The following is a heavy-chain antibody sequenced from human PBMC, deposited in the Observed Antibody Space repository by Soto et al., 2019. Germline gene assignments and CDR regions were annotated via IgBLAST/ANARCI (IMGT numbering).Heavy chain of an antibody. V-gene: IGHV3-21*06. Sequence: GGSLRLSCAASGFTFTRYSMNWVRQAPGKGLEWVSSISSITNYIYYGDSMKGRFTISRDNAKNSLYLEMNSLRAEDTAVYYCARESEDLTSNFDYWGQGTLVTVSS. J-gene: IGHJ4*02. CDR1: GFTFTRYS. CDR2: ISSITNYI. CDR3: ARESEDLTSNFDY.